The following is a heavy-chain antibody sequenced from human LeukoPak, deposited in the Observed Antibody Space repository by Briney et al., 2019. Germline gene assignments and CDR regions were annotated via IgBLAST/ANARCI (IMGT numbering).Heavy chain of an antibody. Sequence: GGSLRLSCAASGFTFSSYGMHRVRQAPGKGLEWVAVIWYDGSNKYYADSVKGRFTISRDNSKNTLYLQMNSLRAEDTAVYYCARSPTYHYGMDVWGQGTTVTVSS. J-gene: IGHJ6*02. CDR3: ARSPTYHYGMDV. V-gene: IGHV3-33*01. CDR2: IWYDGSNK. CDR1: GFTFSSYG.